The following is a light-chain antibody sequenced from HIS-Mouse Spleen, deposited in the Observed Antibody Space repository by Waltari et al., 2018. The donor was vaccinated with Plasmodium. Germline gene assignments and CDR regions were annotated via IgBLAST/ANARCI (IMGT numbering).Light chain of an antibody. V-gene: IGLV2-23*01. CDR3: CSHAGSRV. CDR2: EGS. Sequence: QSALTQPASVSGSPGPSITISCTGTSSDVGSYNLVSWYQQHPGKAPKLMIYEGSKRPSGVSNRFSGSKSGNTASLTISGLQAEDEADYYCCSHAGSRVFGGGTKLTVL. J-gene: IGLJ2*01. CDR1: SSDVGSYNL.